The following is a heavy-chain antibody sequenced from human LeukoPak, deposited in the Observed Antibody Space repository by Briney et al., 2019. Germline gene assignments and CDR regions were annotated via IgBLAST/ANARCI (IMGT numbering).Heavy chain of an antibody. Sequence: ASVKVSCKASGYTFTGYYMHWVRQAPGQGLEWMGWINPNSGGTNYAQKFQGWVTMTRDTSISTAYMELRSLRSDDTAVYYCARETPAGYIDYWGQGALVTVSS. J-gene: IGHJ4*02. D-gene: IGHD6-25*01. V-gene: IGHV1-2*04. CDR2: INPNSGGT. CDR1: GYTFTGYY. CDR3: ARETPAGYIDY.